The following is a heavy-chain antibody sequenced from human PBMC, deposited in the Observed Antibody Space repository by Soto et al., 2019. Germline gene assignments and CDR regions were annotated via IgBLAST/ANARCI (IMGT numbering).Heavy chain of an antibody. CDR1: GFTFSSYW. J-gene: IGHJ4*02. V-gene: IGHV3-74*01. CDR3: ARVPNGGYDWN. CDR2: INSDGSRT. Sequence: PGGSLRLSCAASGFTFSSYWMHWVRQAPGKGLVWVSRINSDGSRTDYADSVKGRFTISRDNAKNTLYLEMNSLIAEDTAVYYCARVPNGGYDWNWGQGTLVTVSS. D-gene: IGHD5-12*01.